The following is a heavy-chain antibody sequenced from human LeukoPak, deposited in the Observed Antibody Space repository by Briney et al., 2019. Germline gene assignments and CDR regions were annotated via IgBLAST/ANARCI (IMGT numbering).Heavy chain of an antibody. CDR1: GYTFTSYG. CDR3: GRGSYYDY. J-gene: IGHJ4*02. D-gene: IGHD3-16*01. V-gene: IGHV1-18*01. CDR2: ISAYNGNT. Sequence: ASVKVSCKASGYTFTSYGISWVRQAPGQGLEWMGWISAYNGNTDFAQKFQGRVTMTTDTSTSTVYMELRSLRSDDTAVYYCGRGSYYDYWGQGTLVTVS.